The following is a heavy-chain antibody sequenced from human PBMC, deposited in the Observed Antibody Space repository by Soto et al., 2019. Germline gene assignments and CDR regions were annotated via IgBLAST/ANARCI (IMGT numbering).Heavy chain of an antibody. Sequence: RGASMKISCKGSGYSFTSYWIGWVRQMPGKGLEWMGIIYPGDSDTRYSPSFQGQVTISADKSISTAYLQWSSLKASDTAMYYCARGGGGATTWYNWFDPWGQGTLVTVSS. CDR2: IYPGDSDT. J-gene: IGHJ5*02. CDR1: GYSFTSYW. CDR3: ARGGGGATTWYNWFDP. V-gene: IGHV5-51*01. D-gene: IGHD5-12*01.